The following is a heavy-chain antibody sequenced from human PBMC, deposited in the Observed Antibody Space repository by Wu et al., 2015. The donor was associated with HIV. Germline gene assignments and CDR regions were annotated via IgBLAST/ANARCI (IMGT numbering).Heavy chain of an antibody. Sequence: QVQLVQSGAEVKKPGASVKVSCKASGYTFTGYYMHWVRQAPGQGLEWMGWINPNSGGTNYAQKFQGRVTMTRDTSISTAYMELSRLRSDDTAVYYCARGRGYYGSGSGVDYWGQGTLVTVSS. D-gene: IGHD3-10*01. CDR1: GYTFTGYY. CDR2: INPNSGGT. V-gene: IGHV1-2*02. J-gene: IGHJ4*02. CDR3: ARGRGYYGSGSGVDY.